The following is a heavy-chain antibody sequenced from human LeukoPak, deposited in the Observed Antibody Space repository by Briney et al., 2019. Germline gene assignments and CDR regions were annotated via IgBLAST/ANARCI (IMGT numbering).Heavy chain of an antibody. CDR1: GFTFSTYV. CDR3: ARDRPMIVVADSFDI. Sequence: GGSLRLSCAASGFTFSTYVMHWVRQAPGKGLEWVAVISYDGSNKYYADSVKGRFTISRDNSKNTLYLLMNSLRAEDTAVYYCARDRPMIVVADSFDIWGQETMVTVSS. J-gene: IGHJ3*02. V-gene: IGHV3-30*04. D-gene: IGHD3-22*01. CDR2: ISYDGSNK.